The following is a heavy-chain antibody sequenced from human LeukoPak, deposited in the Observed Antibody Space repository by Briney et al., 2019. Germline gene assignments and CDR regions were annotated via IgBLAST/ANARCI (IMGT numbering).Heavy chain of an antibody. J-gene: IGHJ6*02. CDR3: AKDLSSAITSALVLDV. D-gene: IGHD3-22*01. CDR1: GFTFDDYA. Sequence: GGSLRLSCTVSGFTFDDYAMHWVRHTPGKGLEWVAGITWNRDNIGYGGSVKGRFTISRDNVKNVLYLQMNSLRPEDTALYYCAKDLSSAITSALVLDVWGQGTTV. V-gene: IGHV3-9*01. CDR2: ITWNRDNI.